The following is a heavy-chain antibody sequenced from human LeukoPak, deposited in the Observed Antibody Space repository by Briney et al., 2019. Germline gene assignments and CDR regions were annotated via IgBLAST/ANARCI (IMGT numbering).Heavy chain of an antibody. CDR3: ARLYSSSSSINAPIDY. V-gene: IGHV3-33*01. CDR2: IWYDGSNK. J-gene: IGHJ4*02. Sequence: PGRSLRLSCAASGFTFSSYGMHWVRQAPGKGLEWVAVIWYDGSNKYYADSVKGRFTISRDNSKNTLYLQMNSLRAEDTAVYYCARLYSSSSSINAPIDYWGQGTLVTVSS. D-gene: IGHD6-6*01. CDR1: GFTFSSYG.